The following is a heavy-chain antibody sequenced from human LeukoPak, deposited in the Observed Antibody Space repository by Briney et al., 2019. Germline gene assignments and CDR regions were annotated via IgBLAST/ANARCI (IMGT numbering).Heavy chain of an antibody. Sequence: PSETLSLTCTVSGGSISSSSYYWGWIRQPPGKGLEWIGSIYYSGSTYYNPSLKSRVTISVDTSKNQFSLKLSSVTAADTAVYYCARNTMVRGAPIDWFDPWGQGTLVTVSS. CDR1: GGSISSSSYY. V-gene: IGHV4-39*01. CDR3: ARNTMVRGAPIDWFDP. J-gene: IGHJ5*02. CDR2: IYYSGST. D-gene: IGHD3-10*01.